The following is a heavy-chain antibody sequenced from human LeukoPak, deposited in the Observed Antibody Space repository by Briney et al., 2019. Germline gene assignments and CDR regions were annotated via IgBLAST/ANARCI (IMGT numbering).Heavy chain of an antibody. Sequence: SQTLSLTCAISGDSVSSYSAAWRWIRQSPSRGLEWLGRTYYRSKWYNDYAVSVKSRITINPDTSKNQFSLQLTSVTPEDTAVYYCARSGGHDAFDIWGQGTMVTVSS. J-gene: IGHJ3*02. V-gene: IGHV6-1*01. CDR3: ARSGGHDAFDI. D-gene: IGHD4-23*01. CDR1: GDSVSSYSAA. CDR2: TYYRSKWYN.